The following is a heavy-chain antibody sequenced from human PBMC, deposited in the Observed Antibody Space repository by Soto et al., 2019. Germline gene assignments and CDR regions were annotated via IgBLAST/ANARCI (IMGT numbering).Heavy chain of an antibody. CDR2: IIPIFGTA. J-gene: IGHJ4*02. D-gene: IGHD6-19*01. V-gene: IGHV1-69*13. CDR3: ARDRTGSWSLQWYFGY. CDR1: GGTFSSYA. Sequence: ASVKVSCKASGGTFSSYAISWVRQAPGQGLEWMGGIIPIFGTANYAQKFQGRVMITADESTSTAYMELSSLRSEDTAVYYCARDRTGSWSLQWYFGYWGQGTLVTVSS.